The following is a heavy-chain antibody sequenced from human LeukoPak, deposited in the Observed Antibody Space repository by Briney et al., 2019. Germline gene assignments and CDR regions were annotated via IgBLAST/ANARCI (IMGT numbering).Heavy chain of an antibody. CDR3: ARGFSYNHFDY. CDR1: GFTFRTYW. CDR2: IKSDGSAT. J-gene: IGHJ4*02. Sequence: GGSLRLSCAASGFTFRTYWMHWVRQAPGKGLVWVSHIKSDGSATTYADSVKGRFTISRDNAKNTLYLQMNSLRAEDTAVYYCARGFSYNHFDYWGQGTLVTVSS. D-gene: IGHD5-24*01. V-gene: IGHV3-74*01.